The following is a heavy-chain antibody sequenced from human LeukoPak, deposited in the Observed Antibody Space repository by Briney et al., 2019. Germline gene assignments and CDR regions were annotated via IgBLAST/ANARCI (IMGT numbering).Heavy chain of an antibody. CDR3: VGYSFTYYYYGMDV. Sequence: GGSLRLSCAASGFTFSSYSMNWVRQAPGKGLEWVSAISGSGGSTYYADSVKGRFTISRDNSKNTLYLQMNSLRAEDTAVYYCVGYSFTYYYYGMDVWGQGTTVTVSS. CDR1: GFTFSSYS. V-gene: IGHV3-23*01. J-gene: IGHJ6*02. CDR2: ISGSGGST. D-gene: IGHD2-15*01.